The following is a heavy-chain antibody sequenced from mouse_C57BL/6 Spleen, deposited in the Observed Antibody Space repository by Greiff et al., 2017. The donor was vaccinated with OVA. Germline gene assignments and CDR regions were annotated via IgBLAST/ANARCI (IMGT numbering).Heavy chain of an antibody. J-gene: IGHJ4*01. CDR1: GFTFSDYY. D-gene: IGHD1-1*01. V-gene: IGHV5-16*01. CDR3: ARGGSTFYAMDY. CDR2: INYDGSST. Sequence: EVQVVESEGGLVQPGSSMKLSCTASGFTFSDYYMAWVRQVPEKGLEWVANINYDGSSTYYLDSLKSRFIISRDNAKNILYLQMSSLKSEDTATYYCARGGSTFYAMDYWGQGTSVTVSS.